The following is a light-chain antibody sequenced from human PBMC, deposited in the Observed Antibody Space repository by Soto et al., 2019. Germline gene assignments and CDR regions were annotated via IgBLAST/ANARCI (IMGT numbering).Light chain of an antibody. J-gene: IGKJ4*02. CDR1: QGIAGY. V-gene: IGKV1-9*01. Sequence: IQLTQSPSSLSASVGDRVTITCRASQGIAGYLAWYQQKPGKAPKVLIYDASTLQSGVPSRFSGSGSGTDFTLTFSSLQPEDFATYYCQQLNTYPLTFGGGTKVDIK. CDR3: QQLNTYPLT. CDR2: DAS.